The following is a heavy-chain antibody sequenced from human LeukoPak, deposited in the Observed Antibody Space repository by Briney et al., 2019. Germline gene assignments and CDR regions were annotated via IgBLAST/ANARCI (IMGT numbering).Heavy chain of an antibody. Sequence: SETLSLTCAVYGGSFSGYYWSWIRQPPGKGLEWIGEINHSGSTNYNPSLKSRVTISVDTSKNQFSLKLSSVTAADTAVYYCARDEGWELLTASTNAFDIWGQGTMVTVSS. D-gene: IGHD1-26*01. CDR2: INHSGST. J-gene: IGHJ3*02. V-gene: IGHV4-34*01. CDR1: GGSFSGYY. CDR3: ARDEGWELLTASTNAFDI.